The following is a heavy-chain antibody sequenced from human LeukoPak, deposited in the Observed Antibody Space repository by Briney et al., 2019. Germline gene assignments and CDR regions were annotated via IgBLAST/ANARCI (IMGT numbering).Heavy chain of an antibody. D-gene: IGHD3-10*01. CDR1: GDSISSGGYY. CDR2: IYYSGSP. CDR3: ARGGVDLYYYGSGSYYNRGWFDP. V-gene: IGHV4-31*03. Sequence: SQTLSLTCTVSGDSISSGGYYWSWIRQHPGKGLEWIGYIYYSGSPYYNPSLKSRVTILVDTSKNQFSLKLSSVTAADTAVYYCARGGVDLYYYGSGSYYNRGWFDPWGQGTLVTVSS. J-gene: IGHJ5*02.